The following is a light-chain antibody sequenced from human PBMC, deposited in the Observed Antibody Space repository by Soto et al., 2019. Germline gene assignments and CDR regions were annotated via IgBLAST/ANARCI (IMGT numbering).Light chain of an antibody. CDR2: EVI. CDR1: SNDVGGYKY. J-gene: IGLJ2*01. Sequence: QSALTQPPSASGSPGQSVTISCTGTSNDVGGYKYVSWYQQHPGKAPKLIIYEVIKRPSGVPDRFSGSKSGNTASLTVSGLQAEDEADYYCCSHAGSEEVFGGGTKLTVL. CDR3: CSHAGSEEV. V-gene: IGLV2-8*01.